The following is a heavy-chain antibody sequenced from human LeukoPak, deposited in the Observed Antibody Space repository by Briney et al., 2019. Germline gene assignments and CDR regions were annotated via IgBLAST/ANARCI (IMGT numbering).Heavy chain of an antibody. Sequence: ASVKVSCMASDYSFTSFGLSWVRQAPGQGPEWMGWISAASGSTNYAQKFQDRVTMTTDTSTTTVYMELRSLRSDDTAVYYCAKEQEGTAIGGVFDYWGQGTVVTVSS. V-gene: IGHV1-18*01. CDR2: ISAASGST. J-gene: IGHJ4*02. D-gene: IGHD2-21*02. CDR1: DYSFTSFG. CDR3: AKEQEGTAIGGVFDY.